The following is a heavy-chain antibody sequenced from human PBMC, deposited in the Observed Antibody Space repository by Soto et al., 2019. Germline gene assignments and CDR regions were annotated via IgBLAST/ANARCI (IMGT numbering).Heavy chain of an antibody. J-gene: IGHJ6*02. CDR1: GGSISSYY. V-gene: IGHV4-59*01. CDR3: ARGYYYGSGSLPYYYGMDV. Sequence: SETLSLTCAVYGGSISSYYWSWIRQPPGKGLEWIGYTYYSGSTNYNPSLKSRVIISVDTSKNQFSLKLSSVTAADTAVYYCARGYYYGSGSLPYYYGMDVWGQGTTVTVSS. D-gene: IGHD3-10*01. CDR2: TYYSGST.